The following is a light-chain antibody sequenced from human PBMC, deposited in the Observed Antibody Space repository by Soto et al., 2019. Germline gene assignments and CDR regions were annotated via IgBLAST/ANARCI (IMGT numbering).Light chain of an antibody. CDR3: QQYNSYQDS. V-gene: IGKV1-5*03. Sequence: DIQMTQSPSTLSASVGDRVTITCRASQSISSWLAWYQQKPGKAPKLLIYKASSLEGGIPSRFSGSGSETEFTLTISSLQPEDFATYYCQQYNSYQDSFGQGTKLEIK. J-gene: IGKJ2*01. CDR1: QSISSW. CDR2: KAS.